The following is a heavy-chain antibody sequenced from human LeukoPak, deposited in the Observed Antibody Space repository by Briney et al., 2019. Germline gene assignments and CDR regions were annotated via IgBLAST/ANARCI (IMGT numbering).Heavy chain of an antibody. CDR2: ISGSGGST. CDR1: GFTFSSYA. D-gene: IGHD3-22*01. J-gene: IGHJ4*02. Sequence: GGSLRLSCAASGFTFSSYAMSWVRQAPGKGLEWVSAISGSGGSTYYADSVKGRFTISRDNSKNTLYLQMNSLRAEDTAVYYCAKDEYYYDSSGYQTDYWGQGTLVNVSS. CDR3: AKDEYYYDSSGYQTDY. V-gene: IGHV3-23*01.